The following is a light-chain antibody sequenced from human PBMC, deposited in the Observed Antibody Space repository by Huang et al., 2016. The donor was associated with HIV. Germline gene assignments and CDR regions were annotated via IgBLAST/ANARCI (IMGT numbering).Light chain of an antibody. CDR1: QSVSSSY. Sequence: EIVLTQSPGTLSLSPGERATISCRASQSVSSSYLAWYQQKPGQAPRLRFYGASSSATGIPDRFSGSGSGTDFTLTISRLEPEDFAVYYCQQYDSSPWTFGQGTKVEIK. CDR2: GAS. J-gene: IGKJ1*01. CDR3: QQYDSSPWT. V-gene: IGKV3-20*01.